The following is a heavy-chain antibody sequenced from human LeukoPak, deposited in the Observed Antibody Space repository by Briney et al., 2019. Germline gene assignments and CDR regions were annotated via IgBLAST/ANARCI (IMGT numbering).Heavy chain of an antibody. CDR3: AKVHTVITGPFDY. D-gene: IGHD3-22*01. Sequence: GGSLRLSCAASGFTFSSYGMHWVRQAPGKGLEWVAVISYDGSNKYYADSVKGRFTISRDNSKNTLYLQMNSLRAEDTAVYYCAKVHTVITGPFDYWGQGTLVTVSS. CDR1: GFTFSSYG. V-gene: IGHV3-30*18. CDR2: ISYDGSNK. J-gene: IGHJ4*02.